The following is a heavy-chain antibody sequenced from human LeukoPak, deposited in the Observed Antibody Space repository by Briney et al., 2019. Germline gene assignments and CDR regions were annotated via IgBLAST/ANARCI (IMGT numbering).Heavy chain of an antibody. Sequence: SETLSLTCAVYGRSFSDYYWSWIRQPPGKGLEWIGEINHSGSTNYNPSLRSRVTISVDTSKDQFSLRLNSVTAADTAVYYCARGQATPVGINDYWGQGTLVTASS. V-gene: IGHV4-34*01. CDR2: INHSGST. D-gene: IGHD1-14*01. J-gene: IGHJ4*02. CDR3: ARGQATPVGINDY. CDR1: GRSFSDYY.